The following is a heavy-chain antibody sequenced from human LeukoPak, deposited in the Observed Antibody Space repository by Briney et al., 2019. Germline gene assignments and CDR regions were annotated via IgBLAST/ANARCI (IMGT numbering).Heavy chain of an antibody. CDR1: GGSISSGGYY. CDR2: IYYSGST. V-gene: IGHV4-31*03. D-gene: IGHD6-13*01. J-gene: IGHJ5*02. CDR3: ARQVTAAAGTNWFDP. Sequence: SETLSLTCTVSGGSISSGGYYWSWIRQHPGKGLEWIGYIYYSGSTYYNPSLKSRVTISVDTSKNQFSLKLSSVTAADTAVYYCARQVTAAAGTNWFDPWGQGTLVTVSS.